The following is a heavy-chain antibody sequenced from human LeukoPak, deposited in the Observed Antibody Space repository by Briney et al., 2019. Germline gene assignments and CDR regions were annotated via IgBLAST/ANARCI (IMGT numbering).Heavy chain of an antibody. CDR1: GYTFTGYY. CDR2: INPKNGDT. V-gene: IGHV1-2*02. J-gene: IGHJ4*02. Sequence: ASVKVSCKASGYTFTGYYMHWVRQAPGQGLKWMGWINPKNGDTNYAQKFQDRVIMTRDTSISTAYMELSRLRPDDTAVYYCARDRGIAVANVDFDYWGQGTLVTVSS. D-gene: IGHD6-19*01. CDR3: ARDRGIAVANVDFDY.